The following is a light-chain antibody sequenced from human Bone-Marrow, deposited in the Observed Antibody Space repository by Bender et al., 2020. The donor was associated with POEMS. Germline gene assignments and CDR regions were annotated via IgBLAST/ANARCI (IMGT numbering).Light chain of an antibody. J-gene: IGLJ3*02. CDR2: DVT. Sequence: QSALTQPASVSGSPGQSITISCTGTSRDIGVYPYVSWFQQHPGKAPKVIIFDVTDRPSGVSYRFSGSKSGNTASLTISGLQADDEADYYCASYTGTTSWLFGGGTKLTVL. CDR3: ASYTGTTSWL. V-gene: IGLV2-14*03. CDR1: SRDIGVYPY.